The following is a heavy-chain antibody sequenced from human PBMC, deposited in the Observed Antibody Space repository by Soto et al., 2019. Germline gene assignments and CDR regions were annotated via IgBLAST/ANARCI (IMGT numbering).Heavy chain of an antibody. V-gene: IGHV4-31*03. CDR3: AIKVAGILNWFAP. D-gene: IGHD1-20*01. CDR2: IYYSGST. Sequence: QVQLQESGPGLVKPSQTLSLTCTVSGGSISSGGYYWSWIRQHPGKGLAWIGYIYYSGSTYYNPSLMSRLTISVDTSKDPCSLKLSSVTAADTAVYYWAIKVAGILNWFAPWCPGTLVTVSS. J-gene: IGHJ5*02. CDR1: GGSISSGGYY.